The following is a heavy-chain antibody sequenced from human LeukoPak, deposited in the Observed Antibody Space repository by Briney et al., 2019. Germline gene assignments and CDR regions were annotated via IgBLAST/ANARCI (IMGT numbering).Heavy chain of an antibody. J-gene: IGHJ4*02. CDR1: GYIFPAYG. CDR2: ISAYNGNR. D-gene: IGHD3-10*01. CDR3: ARGGDHYGSGTYYSDY. V-gene: IGHV1-18*01. Sequence: ASVKVSCKASGYIFPAYGISWVRQAPGQGLEWVGWISAYNGNRNYAERLQGRVSMTTDTSTSTAYVELRSLRSDDTAVYYCARGGDHYGSGTYYSDYWGQGTLVTVSS.